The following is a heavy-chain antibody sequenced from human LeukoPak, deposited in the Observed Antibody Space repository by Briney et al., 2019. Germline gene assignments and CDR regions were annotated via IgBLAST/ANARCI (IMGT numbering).Heavy chain of an antibody. Sequence: GGSLRLSCAASGFTFSDYYMSWIRQAPGKGLEWVSYISSSGSSIYYADSVKGRFTISRNNAKNSLYLQMNSLRAEDTAVYYCARERYTGYGGSNGIFDYWGQGTLVTVSS. V-gene: IGHV3-11*01. CDR2: ISSSGSSI. D-gene: IGHD5-12*01. CDR1: GFTFSDYY. CDR3: ARERYTGYGGSNGIFDY. J-gene: IGHJ4*02.